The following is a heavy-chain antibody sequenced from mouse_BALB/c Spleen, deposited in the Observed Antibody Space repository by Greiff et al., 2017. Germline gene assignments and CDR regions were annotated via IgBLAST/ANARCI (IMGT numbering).Heavy chain of an antibody. J-gene: IGHJ2*01. CDR2: IRSKSNNYAT. D-gene: IGHD1-1*01. Sequence: EVQGVESGGGLVQPKGSLKLSCAASGFTFNTYAMNWVRQAPGKGLEWVARIRSKSNNYATYYADSVKDRFTISRNESQSVLYLQMNNLKTEDAAMYCCGRDYDSSYVPFDYWGQGTTLTVSS. V-gene: IGHV10-1*02. CDR1: GFTFNTYA. CDR3: GRDYDSSYVPFDY.